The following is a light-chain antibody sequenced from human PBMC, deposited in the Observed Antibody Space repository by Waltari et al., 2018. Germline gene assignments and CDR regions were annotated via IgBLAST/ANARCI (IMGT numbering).Light chain of an antibody. V-gene: IGKV1-39*01. CDR3: QQSYSTLPFT. CDR2: AAS. Sequence: DIQKTQSPSSLSASVGDRVTITCRARQSISNYLNWYQQKPGEAPKLLIYAASSLQSGVPSRFSGSGSGTDFALTISSLQPEDFATYYCQQSYSTLPFTFGPGTKVDIK. J-gene: IGKJ3*01. CDR1: QSISNY.